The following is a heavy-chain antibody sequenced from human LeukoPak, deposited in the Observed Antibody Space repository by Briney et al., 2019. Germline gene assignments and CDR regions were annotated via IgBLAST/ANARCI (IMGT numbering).Heavy chain of an antibody. CDR3: ARHGETKWELRWFDP. D-gene: IGHD1-26*01. CDR2: ICYSKNT. Sequence: SETLSLTCTVSGDSISSGIYYWGWIRQPPGKGLEWIGSICYSKNTYYNPSLKSRVTVFVDTSKNQFSLRLSSVTAADTAVYYCARHGETKWELRWFDPWGQGTLVTVSS. V-gene: IGHV4-39*01. CDR1: GDSISSGIYY. J-gene: IGHJ5*02.